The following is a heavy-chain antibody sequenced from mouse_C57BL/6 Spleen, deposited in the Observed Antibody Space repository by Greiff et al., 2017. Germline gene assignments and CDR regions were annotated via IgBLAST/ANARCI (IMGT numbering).Heavy chain of an antibody. J-gene: IGHJ4*01. D-gene: IGHD1-1*01. CDR2: IYPRSGNT. Sequence: QVQLQQSGAELARPGASVKLSCKASGYTFTSYGISWVKQRTGQGLEWIGEIYPRSGNTYYNEKFKGKATLTADKSSSTAYMELRSLTSEDSAVYCCAREITTVVATNNYAMDYWGQGTSVTVSS. CDR3: AREITTVVATNNYAMDY. CDR1: GYTFTSYG. V-gene: IGHV1-81*01.